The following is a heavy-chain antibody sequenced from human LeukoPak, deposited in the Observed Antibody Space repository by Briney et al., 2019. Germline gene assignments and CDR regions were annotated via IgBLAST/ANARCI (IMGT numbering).Heavy chain of an antibody. J-gene: IGHJ4*02. V-gene: IGHV3-73*01. CDR2: IRSKANSYAT. CDR3: TRSEGKGFDY. Sequence: PGGSLRLSCAASGFTFSGSAMHWVRQASGKGLEWVGRIRSKANSYATAYAASVKGRFTIPRDDSENTVYLQMNSLKTEDTAVYYCTRSEGKGFDYWGQGALVTVSS. CDR1: GFTFSGSA. D-gene: IGHD3-3*01.